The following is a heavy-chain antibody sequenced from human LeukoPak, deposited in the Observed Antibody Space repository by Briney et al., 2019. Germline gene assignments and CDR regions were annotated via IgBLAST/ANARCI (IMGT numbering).Heavy chain of an antibody. J-gene: IGHJ5*02. CDR1: GFTFTTYW. V-gene: IGHV3-7*01. CDR3: ARSYGGWFDP. D-gene: IGHD3-10*01. Sequence: GGSLRLSCEASGFTFTTYWMSWVRQAPGKGLEWVANIKQDATEKYYLSSVWGRFAISRDNAKNSVDLQMNSLRAEDTAVYYCARSYGGWFDPWGQGTLVTVSS. CDR2: IKQDATEK.